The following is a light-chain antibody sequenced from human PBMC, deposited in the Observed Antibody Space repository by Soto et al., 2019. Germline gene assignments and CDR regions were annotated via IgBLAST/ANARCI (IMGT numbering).Light chain of an antibody. CDR1: QSVLYSSNNKNY. Sequence: DIVMTQSPDSLAVSLGERATINCKSSQSVLYSSNNKNYLAWYQQKPGQPPKLLIYLASTRESGVPDRFSGSGSGTDFTLTIRSLQAEDVAVYYCQQYYSTPLRTFGQGTKLEIK. CDR3: QQYYSTPLRT. CDR2: LAS. J-gene: IGKJ2*01. V-gene: IGKV4-1*01.